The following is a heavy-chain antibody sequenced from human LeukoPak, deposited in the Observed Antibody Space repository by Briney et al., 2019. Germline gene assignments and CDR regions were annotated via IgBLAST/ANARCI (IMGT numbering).Heavy chain of an antibody. Sequence: GESLKISCKASGYSFTNYWIAWVRQMPGKGLEWMGIIYPGDSDTRYSPSFQGQVTIPADKSIRIAYLQWSSLKASDTAMYYCARLMATIPGWFDPWGQGTLVTVSS. CDR1: GYSFTNYW. CDR3: ARLMATIPGWFDP. D-gene: IGHD5-24*01. J-gene: IGHJ5*02. V-gene: IGHV5-51*01. CDR2: IYPGDSDT.